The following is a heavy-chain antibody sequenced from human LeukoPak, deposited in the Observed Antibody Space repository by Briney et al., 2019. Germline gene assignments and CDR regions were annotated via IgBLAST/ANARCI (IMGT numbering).Heavy chain of an antibody. D-gene: IGHD3-16*01. CDR1: GFTFSSYG. V-gene: IGHV3-23*01. J-gene: IGHJ3*02. Sequence: GGTLRLSCAASGFTFSSYGMSWVRQAPGKGLEWVSAISGSGGSTYYADSVKGRFTISRDNAKNSLYLQMNSLRAEDTAVYYCASLRFRYDAFDIWGQGTMVTVSS. CDR3: ASLRFRYDAFDI. CDR2: ISGSGGST.